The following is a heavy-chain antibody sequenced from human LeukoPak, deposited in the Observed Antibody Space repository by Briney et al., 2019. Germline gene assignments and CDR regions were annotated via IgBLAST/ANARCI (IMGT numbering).Heavy chain of an antibody. CDR1: GYTFTNYY. D-gene: IGHD2-15*01. V-gene: IGHV1-46*01. J-gene: IGHJ4*02. Sequence: GASVKVSCKASGYTFTNYYMHWVRQAPGQGLEWVGIINPSGGSTSYAQKFQGRVTMTRDTSTSTVYMELSRLRSDDTAVYYCARVGSSDYWGQGTLVTVSS. CDR3: ARVGSSDY. CDR2: INPSGGST.